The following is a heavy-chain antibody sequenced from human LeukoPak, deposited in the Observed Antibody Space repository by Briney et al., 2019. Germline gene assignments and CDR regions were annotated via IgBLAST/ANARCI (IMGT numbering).Heavy chain of an antibody. CDR3: ARAATGTIDY. J-gene: IGHJ4*01. D-gene: IGHD1-7*01. CDR2: INHSGST. V-gene: IGHV4-34*01. Sequence: PSETLSLTCAVYGGSFSGYYRGWIRQPPGKGLEWIGEINHSGSTNYNPSLKSRLTISVDTSKNQFSLKLSSVTAADTAVYYCARAATGTIDYWGHGTLVTVSS. CDR1: GGSFSGYY.